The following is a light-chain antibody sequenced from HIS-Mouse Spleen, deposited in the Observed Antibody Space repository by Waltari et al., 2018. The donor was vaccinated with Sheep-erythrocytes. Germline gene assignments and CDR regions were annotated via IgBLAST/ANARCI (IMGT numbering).Light chain of an antibody. CDR1: QSISSY. CDR2: AAS. J-gene: IGKJ3*01. V-gene: IGKV1-39*01. CDR3: QQSYSTPQFT. Sequence: DIQMTQSPSSLSASVGDRVTITCRASQSISSYLNWYQQTPGKAPKLRIYAASSLQSGVPSRFSGSGSVTDFTLTISSLQPEDFATYYCQQSYSTPQFTFGPGTKVDIK.